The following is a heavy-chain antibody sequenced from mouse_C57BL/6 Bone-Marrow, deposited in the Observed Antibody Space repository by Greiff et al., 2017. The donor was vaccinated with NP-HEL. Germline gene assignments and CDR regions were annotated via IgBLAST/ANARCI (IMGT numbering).Heavy chain of an antibody. J-gene: IGHJ4*01. CDR2: ISNGGGST. CDR1: GFTFSDYY. CDR3: ARYDSPYAMDY. D-gene: IGHD2-4*01. V-gene: IGHV5-12*01. Sequence: VQLKESGGGLVQPGGSLKLSCAASGFTFSDYYMYWVRQTPEKRLEWVAYISNGGGSTYYPDTVKGRFTISRDNAKNTLYLQMSRLKSEDTAMYYCARYDSPYAMDYWGQGTSVTVSS.